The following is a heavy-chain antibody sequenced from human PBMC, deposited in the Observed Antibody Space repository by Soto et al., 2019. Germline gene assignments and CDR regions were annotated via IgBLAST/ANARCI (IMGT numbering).Heavy chain of an antibody. Sequence: QPGGSLRLSCAAFGFTFSSYAMSWVRQAPGKGLEWVSAISGSADNTYYADSVGGRFTISRDNSKNTLYLQMNSLRAEDTAVYYCAKAPPDSSSWYWFDYWGQGTLVTVSS. V-gene: IGHV3-23*01. J-gene: IGHJ4*02. D-gene: IGHD6-13*01. CDR2: ISGSADNT. CDR3: AKAPPDSSSWYWFDY. CDR1: GFTFSSYA.